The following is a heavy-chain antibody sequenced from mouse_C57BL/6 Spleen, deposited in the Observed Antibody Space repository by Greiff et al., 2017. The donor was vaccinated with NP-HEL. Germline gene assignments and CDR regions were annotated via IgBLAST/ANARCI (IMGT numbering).Heavy chain of an antibody. CDR1: GFSLTSYG. D-gene: IGHD1-1*01. Sequence: QVHVKQSGPGLVQPSQSLSITCTVSGFSLTSYGVHWVRQSPGKGLEWLGVIWSGGSTDYNAAFISRLSISKDNSKSQVFFKMNSLQADDTAIYYCAGYGSSLDYWGQGTTLTVSS. CDR2: IWSGGST. J-gene: IGHJ2*01. CDR3: AGYGSSLDY. V-gene: IGHV2-2*01.